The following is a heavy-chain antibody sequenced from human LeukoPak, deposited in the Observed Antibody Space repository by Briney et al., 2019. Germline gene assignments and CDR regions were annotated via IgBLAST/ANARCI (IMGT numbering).Heavy chain of an antibody. CDR2: IKQDGSDK. J-gene: IGHJ4*02. Sequence: GSLRLSCAASGFSFSDHSMSWVRQAPGKGLEWVANIKQDGSDKYYVDSVKGRFTISRDNAKNSLYLQMNSLRAEDTAVYYCARFSGGHSSSWHPYYFDYWGQGTLVTVSS. CDR1: GFSFSDHS. D-gene: IGHD6-13*01. V-gene: IGHV3-7*03. CDR3: ARFSGGHSSSWHPYYFDY.